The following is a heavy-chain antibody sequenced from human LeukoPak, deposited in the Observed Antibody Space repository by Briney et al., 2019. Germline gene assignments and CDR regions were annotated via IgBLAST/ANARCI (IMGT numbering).Heavy chain of an antibody. V-gene: IGHV1-2*02. Sequence: ASVKVSCKASGYTFTGYYMHWVRQAPGQGLEWMGWNNPNSGGTNYAQKFQGRVTMTRDTSISTAYMELSRLRSDDTAVYYCAREVTYYYDSSGYHYDAFDIWSQGTMVTVSS. CDR2: NNPNSGGT. CDR1: GYTFTGYY. J-gene: IGHJ3*02. D-gene: IGHD3-22*01. CDR3: AREVTYYYDSSGYHYDAFDI.